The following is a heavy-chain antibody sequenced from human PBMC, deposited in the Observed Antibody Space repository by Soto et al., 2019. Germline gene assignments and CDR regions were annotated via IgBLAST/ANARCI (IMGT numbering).Heavy chain of an antibody. D-gene: IGHD1-26*01. J-gene: IGHJ4*02. CDR2: ISAYNGNT. Sequence: ASVKVSCKASGYTFTSYGISWVRQAPGQGLEWMGWISAYNGNTNYAQKLQGRVTMTTDTSTSTAYMELRSLRSDDTAVYYCARDYVPGGSYYHRRDEYWGQGTLVTVSS. V-gene: IGHV1-18*04. CDR1: GYTFTSYG. CDR3: ARDYVPGGSYYHRRDEY.